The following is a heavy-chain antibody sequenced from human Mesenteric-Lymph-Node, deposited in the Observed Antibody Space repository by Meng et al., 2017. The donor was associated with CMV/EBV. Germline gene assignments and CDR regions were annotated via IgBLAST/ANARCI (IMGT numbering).Heavy chain of an antibody. CDR1: RFTLSTYG. Sequence: GGSLRLSCAASRFTLSTYGMNWVRQAPGKGLEWVSSISSSSSDIYYADSVKGRFTISRDNAKNSLFLQMNSLRAEDTAVYYCARGVQDWGQGTLVTVSS. J-gene: IGHJ4*02. CDR2: ISSSSSDI. V-gene: IGHV3-21*01. D-gene: IGHD1-1*01. CDR3: ARGVQD.